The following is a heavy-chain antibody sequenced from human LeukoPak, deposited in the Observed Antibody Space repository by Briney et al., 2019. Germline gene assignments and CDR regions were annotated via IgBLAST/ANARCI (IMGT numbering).Heavy chain of an antibody. CDR1: GDSVSSNSAA. CDR3: ARDFNVDSSGWYWGKYYFDY. J-gene: IGHJ4*02. CDR2: TYYRSKWYN. Sequence: SQTLSLTCAISGDSVSSNSAAWNWIRQSPSRGLEWLGRTYYRSKWYNDYAVSVKSRITINPDTSKNQFSLQLNSVTPEDTAVYYCARDFNVDSSGWYWGKYYFDYWGQGTLVTVSS. V-gene: IGHV6-1*01. D-gene: IGHD6-19*01.